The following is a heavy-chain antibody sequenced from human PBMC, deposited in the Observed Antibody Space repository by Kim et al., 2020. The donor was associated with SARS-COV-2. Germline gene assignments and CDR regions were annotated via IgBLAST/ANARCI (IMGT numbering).Heavy chain of an antibody. V-gene: IGHV1-3*01. CDR2: INAGNGNT. CDR3: VVSAFRGFWSGEIQGFDY. Sequence: ASVKVSCKASGYTFTSYAMHWVRQAPGQRLEWMGWINAGNGNTKYSQKFQGRVTITRDTSASTAYMELSSLRSEDTAVYYCVVSAFRGFWSGEIQGFDYWGQGTLVTVSS. CDR1: GYTFTSYA. J-gene: IGHJ4*02. D-gene: IGHD3-3*01.